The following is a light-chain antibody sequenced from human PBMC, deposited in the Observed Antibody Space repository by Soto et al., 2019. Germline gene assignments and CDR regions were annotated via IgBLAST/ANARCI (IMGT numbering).Light chain of an antibody. CDR3: QTWGTVV. CDR2: LNSDGSH. CDR1: SGHSSYA. V-gene: IGLV4-69*01. J-gene: IGLJ2*01. Sequence: QLVLTQSPSASASLGASVKLTCTLSSGHSSYAIAWHQQQPEKGPRYLMKLNSDGSHSKGDGIPDRFSGSSSGAERYLTISSLQYADEADYYCQTWGTVVFGGGTKLTVL.